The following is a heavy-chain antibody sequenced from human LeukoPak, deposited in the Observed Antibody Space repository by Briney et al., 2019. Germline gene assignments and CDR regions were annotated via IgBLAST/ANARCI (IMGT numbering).Heavy chain of an antibody. CDR2: IYSDGST. J-gene: IGHJ4*02. V-gene: IGHV3-53*01. D-gene: IGHD5-18*01. CDR3: AKGYSYGIDY. CDR1: GFTVSSNY. Sequence: GGSLRLSCAASGFTVSSNYMSWVRQAPGKGLEWVSVIYSDGSTFYADSVKGRFTISRDDSKNTLYLQMNSLRAEDTAVYYCAKGYSYGIDYWGQGTLVTVSS.